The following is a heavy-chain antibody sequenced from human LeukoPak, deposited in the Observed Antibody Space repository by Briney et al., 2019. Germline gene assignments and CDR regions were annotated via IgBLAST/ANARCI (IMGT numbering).Heavy chain of an antibody. CDR1: GYTFTGYY. Sequence: ASVKVSCKASGYTFTGYYMHWVRQAPGQGLEWMGRINPNSGGTNYAQKFQGRVTMTRDTSISTAYMELSRLRSDDTAVYYCARDRPPRCTNGVCYEYSEREFDYWGQGTLVTVSS. D-gene: IGHD2-8*01. CDR2: INPNSGGT. V-gene: IGHV1-2*06. CDR3: ARDRPPRCTNGVCYEYSEREFDY. J-gene: IGHJ4*02.